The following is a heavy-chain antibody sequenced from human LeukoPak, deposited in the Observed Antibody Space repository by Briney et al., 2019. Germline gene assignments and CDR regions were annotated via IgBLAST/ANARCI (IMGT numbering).Heavy chain of an antibody. CDR3: ARDPAYDILTGFLDY. Sequence: GGSLRLSCAASGFTFSDYYMSWSRQASGKALEWVSYISSSSSYTNYADSVKGRFTISRDNAKNSLYLQMNSLRAEDTAVYYCARDPAYDILTGFLDYWGRGPLVTVSS. CDR1: GFTFSDYY. D-gene: IGHD3-9*01. CDR2: ISSSSSYT. V-gene: IGHV3-11*05. J-gene: IGHJ4*02.